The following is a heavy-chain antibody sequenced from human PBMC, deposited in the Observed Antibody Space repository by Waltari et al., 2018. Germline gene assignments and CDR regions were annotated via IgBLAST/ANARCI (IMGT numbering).Heavy chain of an antibody. Sequence: EVQLVESGGGLVQPGGSLRLSCAASGFTFSSSSMTWVRQAPGKGLEWVSYISSSSSTIYYADSVKGRFTIARDNAKNSLYLQMNSLRAEDTAVYYCARVWDGDFDYWGQGTLVTVSS. D-gene: IGHD3-10*01. V-gene: IGHV3-48*01. CDR1: GFTFSSSS. CDR2: ISSSSSTI. J-gene: IGHJ4*02. CDR3: ARVWDGDFDY.